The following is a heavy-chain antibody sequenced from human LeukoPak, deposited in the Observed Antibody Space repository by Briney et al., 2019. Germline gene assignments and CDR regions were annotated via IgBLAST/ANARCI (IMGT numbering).Heavy chain of an antibody. J-gene: IGHJ4*02. V-gene: IGHV3-30-3*01. CDR1: GFSFNIYA. Sequence: GGSLRLSCAASGFSFNIYAMHWVRQAPGKGLEWVAVISYDGSNKYYADSVKGRFTISRDNSKNTLYLQMNSLRPEDTTVYYCAREGVSVAGPFDYWGQGTLVTVSS. D-gene: IGHD6-19*01. CDR2: ISYDGSNK. CDR3: AREGVSVAGPFDY.